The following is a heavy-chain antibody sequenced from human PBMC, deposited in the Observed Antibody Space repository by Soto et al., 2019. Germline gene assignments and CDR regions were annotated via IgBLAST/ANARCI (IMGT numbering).Heavy chain of an antibody. D-gene: IGHD3-10*01. CDR3: ATSYGSGYRAFDY. CDR2: VNPILSMS. CDR1: GDTFSFYS. J-gene: IGHJ4*02. Sequence: QVQLVQSGAEVKRPGSSVKVSCKASGDTFSFYSINWVRQAPGLGLEWMGRVNPILSMSNYAQRFQGRVTMTADKXTGTAYMELRGLRSEDTAMYYCATSYGSGYRAFDYWGQGALVTVSS. V-gene: IGHV1-69*04.